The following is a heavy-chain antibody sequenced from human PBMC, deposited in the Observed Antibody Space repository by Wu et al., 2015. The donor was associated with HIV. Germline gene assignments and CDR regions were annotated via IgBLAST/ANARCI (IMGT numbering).Heavy chain of an antibody. J-gene: IGHJ4*02. V-gene: IGHV1-69*15. CDR2: IIPIFGTA. D-gene: IGHD3-22*01. CDR3: AREVQDGSGYPGDY. CDR1: GGTFSSYG. Sequence: QVQLVQSGAEVKKPGSSVKVSCKTSGGTFSSYGVSWVRQAPGQGLEWMGRIIPIFGTANYAQKFQGRVTITADESTSTAYMELSSLRSEDTAVYYCAREVQDGSGYPGDYWGQGTLVTVSS.